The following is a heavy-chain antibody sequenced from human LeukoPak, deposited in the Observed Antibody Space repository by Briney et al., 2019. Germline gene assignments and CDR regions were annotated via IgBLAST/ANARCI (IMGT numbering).Heavy chain of an antibody. CDR3: AKEGGIGAATASEFDY. CDR2: IYYSGST. Sequence: SETLSLTCTVSGGSISSYYWSWIRQPPGKGLEWIGYIYYSGSTNYNPSLKSRVTISVDTSKNQFSLKLSSVTAADTAVYYCAKEGGIGAATASEFDYWGQGTLVTVSS. J-gene: IGHJ4*02. D-gene: IGHD2-21*02. CDR1: GGSISSYY. V-gene: IGHV4-59*01.